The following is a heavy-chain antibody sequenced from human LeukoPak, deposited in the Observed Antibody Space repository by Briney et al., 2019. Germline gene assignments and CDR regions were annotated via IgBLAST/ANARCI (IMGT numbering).Heavy chain of an antibody. D-gene: IGHD3-3*01. CDR2: INTGNDNT. J-gene: IGHJ3*02. CDR1: GYTFTTYA. CDR3: ASAKTGLRFLEWPDAFDI. Sequence: ASVKVSCKASGYTFTTYAIHWVRQAPGQRLEWMGWINTGNDNTRYSQMFQGRLTITRDTSASTVYMELNSLRAEDTAVYYCASAKTGLRFLEWPDAFDIWGQGTMVTVSS. V-gene: IGHV1-3*04.